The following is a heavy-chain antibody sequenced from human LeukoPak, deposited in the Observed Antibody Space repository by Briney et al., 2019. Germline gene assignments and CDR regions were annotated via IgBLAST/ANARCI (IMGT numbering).Heavy chain of an antibody. Sequence: ASVKVSCKTSGYTLTDYYIHWVRQAPGQGLEWMGWIVPNSGGTNYAQKFQGRVTMTRDTSISTAYMELNRLRYDDTAVYYCATLGATSFDYWGQGTLVTVSS. CDR3: ATLGATSFDY. V-gene: IGHV1-2*02. CDR1: GYTLTDYY. CDR2: IVPNSGGT. D-gene: IGHD1-26*01. J-gene: IGHJ4*02.